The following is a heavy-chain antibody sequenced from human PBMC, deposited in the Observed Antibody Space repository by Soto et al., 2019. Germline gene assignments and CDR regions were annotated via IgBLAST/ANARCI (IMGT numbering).Heavy chain of an antibody. Sequence: PVECLNSSCEDSGYTFTDYWIIWVLQMPGKGLEWMGRIDPSDSYTSNSPSFQGHVTISADKSINTAYMQWSSLKASDTAMYYCVRHRVGSYYYFDYWGQGTLVTVSS. J-gene: IGHJ4*02. CDR2: IDPSDSYT. CDR3: VRHRVGSYYYFDY. CDR1: GYTFTDYW. V-gene: IGHV5-10-1*01. D-gene: IGHD1-26*01.